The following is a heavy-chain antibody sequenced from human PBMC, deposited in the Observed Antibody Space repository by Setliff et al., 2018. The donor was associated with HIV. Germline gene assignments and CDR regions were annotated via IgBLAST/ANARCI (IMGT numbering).Heavy chain of an antibody. D-gene: IGHD6-13*01. CDR3: ARGRGSSSSWPIDY. V-gene: IGHV4-4*07. CDR2: IYTSGST. Sequence: SETLSLTCTVSGGSISSYYWSWIRQPAGKGLEWIGRIYTSGSTNYNPSLKSRVTISIDTSKNQFSLKLSPVTAADTAVYFWARGRGSSSSWPIDYWGQGTLVTVSS. CDR1: GGSISSYY. J-gene: IGHJ4*02.